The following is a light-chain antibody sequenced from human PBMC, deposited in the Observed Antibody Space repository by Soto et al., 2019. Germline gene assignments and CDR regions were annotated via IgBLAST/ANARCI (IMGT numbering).Light chain of an antibody. Sequence: EIVMTHSPAALSVSPCEGAALSSSASQSISSKLAWYQQKPGQAPRLLIYGASTRATGIPVRFSGSGSGTEFTLTITSLQPEDFAVYYCQEYNYWHPITFGGGTKVDIK. J-gene: IGKJ4*01. CDR2: GAS. V-gene: IGKV3-15*01. CDR1: QSISSK. CDR3: QEYNYWHPIT.